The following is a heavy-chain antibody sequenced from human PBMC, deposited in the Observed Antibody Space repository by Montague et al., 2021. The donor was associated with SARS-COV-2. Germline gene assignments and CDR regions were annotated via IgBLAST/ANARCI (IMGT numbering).Heavy chain of an antibody. CDR1: GDSITSGGYL. CDR2: ISYSGST. CDR3: AASGRRGYSNPFHH. J-gene: IGHJ4*02. V-gene: IGHV4-31*03. Sequence: TLSLTRTLSGDSITSGGYLWNWIRQHPGKGLEYIGAISYSGSTYYKPSLTSRVSISMDTSKNAFSLSLHSVTAADTAVYFCAASGRRGYSNPFHHCGRGSLVTVSS. D-gene: IGHD4-11*01.